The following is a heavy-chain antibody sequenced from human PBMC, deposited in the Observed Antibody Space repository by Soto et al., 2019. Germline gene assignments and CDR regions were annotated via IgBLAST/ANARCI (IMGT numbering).Heavy chain of an antibody. Sequence: SETLSLTCTVSGGSISSGGYYWSWIRQHPGKGLEWIGYINYSGSTYYNPSLKSRVTISVDTSKNQFYLKLSSVTAADTAVYYCAFDRWYGDFPSGMDVWGQGTTVTVSS. V-gene: IGHV4-31*03. D-gene: IGHD4-17*01. CDR2: INYSGST. CDR3: AFDRWYGDFPSGMDV. J-gene: IGHJ6*02. CDR1: GGSISSGGYY.